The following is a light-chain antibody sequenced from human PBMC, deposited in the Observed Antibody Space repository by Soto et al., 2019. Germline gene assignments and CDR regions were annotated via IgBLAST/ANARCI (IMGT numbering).Light chain of an antibody. CDR2: GVS. CDR3: QKYNSAPFT. Sequence: EIVLTQSPGTLSLSPGERATLSCRASQSVSNNYLAWFQQKPGQAPRVLIYGVSSRATGIPDRFSGSGSGTDFTLTISSLQPEDVATYYCQKYNSAPFTFGPGTKVHI. V-gene: IGKV3-20*01. CDR1: QSVSNNY. J-gene: IGKJ3*01.